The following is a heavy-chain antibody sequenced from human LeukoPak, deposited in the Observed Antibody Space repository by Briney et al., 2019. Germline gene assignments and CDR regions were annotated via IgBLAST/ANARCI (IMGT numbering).Heavy chain of an antibody. Sequence: GGSLRLSCAASGFTFSNYWMSWVRQAPGKGLEWVANIRPDVSEIYYVDSVKGRFTISRDNAKNYLYLQMNSLRAKDMALYYCAKDASYGGNSAPFDYWGQGTLVTVSS. D-gene: IGHD4-23*01. V-gene: IGHV3-7*03. CDR2: IRPDVSEI. CDR3: AKDASYGGNSAPFDY. J-gene: IGHJ4*02. CDR1: GFTFSNYW.